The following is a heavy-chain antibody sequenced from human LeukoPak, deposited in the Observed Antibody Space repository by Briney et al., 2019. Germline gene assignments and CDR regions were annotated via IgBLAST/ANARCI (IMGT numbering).Heavy chain of an antibody. Sequence: GSLRLSCAASGFTFSSYGMHWVRQAPGKGLEWIGEINHSGSTNYNPSLKSRVTISVDTSKNQFSLKLSSVTAADTAVYYCARASRFGELSAPVTLDYWGQGTLVTVSS. V-gene: IGHV4-34*01. CDR3: ARASRFGELSAPVTLDY. CDR2: INHSGST. D-gene: IGHD3-10*01. J-gene: IGHJ4*02. CDR1: GFTFSSYG.